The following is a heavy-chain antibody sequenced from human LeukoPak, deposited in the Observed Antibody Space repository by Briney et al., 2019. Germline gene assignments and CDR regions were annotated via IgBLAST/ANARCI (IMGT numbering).Heavy chain of an antibody. CDR1: GGTFSSYA. D-gene: IGHD1-26*01. CDR3: ARDSGSYPPDYGMDV. Sequence: SVKVSCKASGGTFSSYAISWVRQAPGQGLEWMGRIIPILGIANYAQKFQGRVTITADKSTSTAYMELSSLRSEDTAVYYCARDSGSYPPDYGMDVWGQGTTVTVSS. CDR2: IIPILGIA. J-gene: IGHJ6*02. V-gene: IGHV1-69*04.